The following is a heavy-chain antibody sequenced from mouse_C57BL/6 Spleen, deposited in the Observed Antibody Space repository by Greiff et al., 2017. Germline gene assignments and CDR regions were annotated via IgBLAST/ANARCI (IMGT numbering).Heavy chain of an antibody. CDR3: ARRGLDYGYY. J-gene: IGHJ2*01. CDR2: IYPGDGDT. CDR1: GYAFSSYW. V-gene: IGHV1-80*01. Sequence: QVQLQQSGAELVKPGASVKISCKASGYAFSSYWMHWVKQRPGQGLEWIGQIYPGDGDTNYNGKFKGKATLTADKSSSTAYMQLSILTSDDSAVYFCARRGLDYGYYWGQGTTRTVSS. D-gene: IGHD2-2*01.